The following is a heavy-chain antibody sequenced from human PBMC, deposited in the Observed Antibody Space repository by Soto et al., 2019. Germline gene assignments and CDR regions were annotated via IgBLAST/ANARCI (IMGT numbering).Heavy chain of an antibody. J-gene: IGHJ6*02. CDR3: ARGSNAGATSYYYYGMYV. Sequence: QVQLVESGGGVVQPGRSLRLSCAASGFTFSSYAMHWVRQAPGKGLEWVAVISYDGSNKYYADSVKGRFTISKDYSKNTPXLPKHSPRAKDTAVYYCARGSNAGATSYYYYGMYVWGQGTTVTVSS. CDR2: ISYDGSNK. V-gene: IGHV3-30-3*01. D-gene: IGHD1-26*01. CDR1: GFTFSSYA.